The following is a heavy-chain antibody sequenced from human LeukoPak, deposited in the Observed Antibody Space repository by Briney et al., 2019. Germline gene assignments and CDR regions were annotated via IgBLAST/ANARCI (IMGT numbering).Heavy chain of an antibody. D-gene: IGHD2-2*01. CDR2: IYPGDSDT. Sequence: NAGESLKISCKGSGYSFTSYWIGWVRQMPGKGLEWMGIIYPGDSDTRYSPSFQGQVTISADKSISTAYLQWSSLKASDTAMYYCARTHCSSTSCYHFDYWGQGTLVTVSS. J-gene: IGHJ4*02. CDR3: ARTHCSSTSCYHFDY. CDR1: GYSFTSYW. V-gene: IGHV5-51*01.